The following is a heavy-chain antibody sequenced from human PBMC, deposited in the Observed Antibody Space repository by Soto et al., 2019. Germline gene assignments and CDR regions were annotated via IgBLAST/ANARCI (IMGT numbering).Heavy chain of an antibody. Sequence: QVQLQESGPGLVKPSGTLSLTCTISGGSISSNNWWSWVRQAPGKGLEWIGEISPTGNTNYNPSLESRVTISVDKSKNQFALKLTSVTAADTAVYYCARDGNSTSGDLDYWGQGTLVTVSS. CDR1: GGSISSNNW. J-gene: IGHJ4*02. CDR3: ARDGNSTSGDLDY. D-gene: IGHD2-2*01. V-gene: IGHV4-4*02. CDR2: ISPTGNT.